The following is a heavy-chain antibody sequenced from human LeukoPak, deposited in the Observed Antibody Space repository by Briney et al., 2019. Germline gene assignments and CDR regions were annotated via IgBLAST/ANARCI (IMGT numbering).Heavy chain of an antibody. Sequence: GGSLRLFCAASGFTFSSYAMSWVRQAPGKGLEWVSAISGSGGSTYYADSVKGRFTISRDNSKNTLYLQMNSLRAEDTAVYYCAKDHFADYGDYVGFFGYWGQGTLVTVSS. V-gene: IGHV3-23*01. CDR1: GFTFSSYA. J-gene: IGHJ4*02. D-gene: IGHD4-17*01. CDR3: AKDHFADYGDYVGFFGY. CDR2: ISGSGGST.